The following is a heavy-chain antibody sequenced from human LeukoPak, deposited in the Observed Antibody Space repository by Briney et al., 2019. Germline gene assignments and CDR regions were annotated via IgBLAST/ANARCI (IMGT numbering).Heavy chain of an antibody. CDR2: ISNGNSPI. Sequence: GGSLRLSCAASAASGFIFSSFIMNWVRQAPGKGLEWVSYISNGNSPIYYADSVKGRFTISRDNAKNSLYLQMYSLRVEDTAVYYCARGFPARRGAFDIWGQGTKVTVSS. CDR1: GFIFSSFI. D-gene: IGHD6-6*01. CDR3: ARGFPARRGAFDI. V-gene: IGHV3-48*01. J-gene: IGHJ3*02.